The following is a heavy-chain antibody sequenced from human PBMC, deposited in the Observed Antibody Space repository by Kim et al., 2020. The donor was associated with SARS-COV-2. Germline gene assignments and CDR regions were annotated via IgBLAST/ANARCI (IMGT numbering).Heavy chain of an antibody. D-gene: IGHD3-22*01. CDR3: AKARRITMIVDGTYYFDY. Sequence: GGSLRLSCAASGFTFGDYAMHWVRQAPGKGLEWVSGISWNSGSIGYADSVKGRFTISRDNAKNSLYLQMNSLRAEDTALYYCAKARRITMIVDGTYYFDYWGQGTLVTVSS. CDR1: GFTFGDYA. V-gene: IGHV3-9*01. J-gene: IGHJ4*02. CDR2: ISWNSGSI.